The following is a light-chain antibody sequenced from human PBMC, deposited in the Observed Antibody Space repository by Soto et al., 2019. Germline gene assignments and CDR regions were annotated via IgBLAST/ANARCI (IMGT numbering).Light chain of an antibody. CDR3: QQYNNWPTWT. V-gene: IGKV3-15*01. Sequence: MTQSPDTLSVSPGDRVTLSCRASHSVGTNLAWYQQKPGQAPRLLIYGASARATDVPVRFSGSGSGTEFTLPISSLQSEDFAIYYCQQYNNWPTWTFGPGTKVDIK. CDR2: GAS. J-gene: IGKJ1*01. CDR1: HSVGTN.